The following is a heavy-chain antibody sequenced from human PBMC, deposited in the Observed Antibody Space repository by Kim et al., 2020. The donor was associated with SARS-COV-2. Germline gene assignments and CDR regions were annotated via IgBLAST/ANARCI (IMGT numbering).Heavy chain of an antibody. Sequence: STYYAGSVKGRLTISRDDSKNKLYLEMNSVRPEDTAAYYCAKDGAAGDYEYWGQGTLVTVSS. CDR2: ST. V-gene: IGHV3-23*01. CDR3: AKDGAAGDYEY. J-gene: IGHJ4*02. D-gene: IGHD6-13*01.